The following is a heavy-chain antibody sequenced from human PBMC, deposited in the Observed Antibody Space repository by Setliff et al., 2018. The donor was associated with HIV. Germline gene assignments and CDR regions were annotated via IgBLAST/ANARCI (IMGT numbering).Heavy chain of an antibody. J-gene: IGHJ6*03. D-gene: IGHD3-10*01. Sequence: SETLSLTCAVYGGSFSGYHWSWIRQPPGKGLEWIGEINHSGRPNYNPSLKSRATISMDASKNQFSLRLSSVTAADTAVYYCARVIRGVIITYDYYCIDGWGKGTTVTVSS. CDR2: INHSGRP. V-gene: IGHV4-34*01. CDR3: ARVIRGVIITYDYYCIDG. CDR1: GGSFSGYH.